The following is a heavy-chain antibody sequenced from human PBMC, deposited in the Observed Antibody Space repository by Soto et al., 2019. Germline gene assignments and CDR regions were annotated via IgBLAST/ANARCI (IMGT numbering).Heavy chain of an antibody. CDR1: GFTFSSYG. V-gene: IGHV3-33*01. Sequence: ESGGGVVQPGRSLRLSCAASGFTFSSYGMHWVRQAPGKGLEWVAVIWYDGSNKYYADSVKGRFTISRDNSKNTLYLQMNSLRAEDTAVYYCARGNDYGLHFGAFDIWGQGTMVTVSS. J-gene: IGHJ3*02. CDR2: IWYDGSNK. D-gene: IGHD4-17*01. CDR3: ARGNDYGLHFGAFDI.